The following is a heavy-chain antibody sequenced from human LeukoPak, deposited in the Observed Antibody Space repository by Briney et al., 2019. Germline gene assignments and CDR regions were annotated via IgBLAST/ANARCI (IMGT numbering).Heavy chain of an antibody. V-gene: IGHV3-23*01. D-gene: IGHD2/OR15-2a*01. CDR2: ISGSGGDT. CDR3: ATKRNIVTTSADDY. J-gene: IGHJ4*02. CDR1: GFTFSSYA. Sequence: GGSLRLSCAASGFTFSSYAMSWVGQAPGKGLEWVSAISGSGGDTYYADSVKGRFTISRDNSKNTLYLQMNSLRAEDTAVYYCATKRNIVTTSADDYWGQGTLVTVSS.